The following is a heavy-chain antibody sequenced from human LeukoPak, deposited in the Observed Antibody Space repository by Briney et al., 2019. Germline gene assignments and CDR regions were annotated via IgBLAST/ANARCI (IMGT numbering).Heavy chain of an antibody. CDR2: IHKSGNT. V-gene: IGHV4-4*02. CDR1: LDSPTSNW. Sequence: SETLSLTCAVSLDSPTSNWWSWVRQPPGKGLEWIGEIHKSGNTNYNPSLKSRVTISMDRSKNQTALDLASVTAADTAVYYCAREIVGAPTPGAYWGQGTLVTVSS. D-gene: IGHD1-26*01. CDR3: AREIVGAPTPGAY. J-gene: IGHJ4*02.